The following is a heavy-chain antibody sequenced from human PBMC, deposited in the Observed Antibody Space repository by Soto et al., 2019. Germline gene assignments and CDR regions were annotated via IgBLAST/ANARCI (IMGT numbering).Heavy chain of an antibody. CDR1: GGSISSYY. D-gene: IGHD5-12*01. J-gene: IGHJ6*02. Sequence: SETLSLTCTVSGGSISSYYWSWIRQPPGKGLEWIGYIYYSGSTNYNPSLKSRVTISVDTSKNQFSLKLSSVAAADTAVYYCARQLGTAGYDFYYYYGMDVWGQGTTVTVSS. CDR2: IYYSGST. V-gene: IGHV4-59*08. CDR3: ARQLGTAGYDFYYYYGMDV.